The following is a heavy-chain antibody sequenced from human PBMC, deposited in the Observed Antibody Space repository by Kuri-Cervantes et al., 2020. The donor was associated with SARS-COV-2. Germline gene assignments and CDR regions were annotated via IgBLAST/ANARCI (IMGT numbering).Heavy chain of an antibody. Sequence: GESLKISCAASGFTFSSYAMHWVRQAPGKGLEWVAVISYDGSNKYYADSVKGRFTISRDNSKNTLYLQMNSLRAEDTAVYYCARGDRGVLIWGIHPSPMDAWGQGATVTVSS. J-gene: IGHJ6*02. D-gene: IGHD3-10*01. CDR2: ISYDGSNK. V-gene: IGHV3-30-3*01. CDR3: ARGDRGVLIWGIHPSPMDA. CDR1: GFTFSSYA.